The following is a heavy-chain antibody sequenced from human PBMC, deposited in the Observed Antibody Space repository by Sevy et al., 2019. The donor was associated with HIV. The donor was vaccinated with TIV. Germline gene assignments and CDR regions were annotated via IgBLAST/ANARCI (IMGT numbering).Heavy chain of an antibody. J-gene: IGHJ6*02. CDR3: ARDWECTGGVCYFMDV. Sequence: GGSLRLSCAASGFSFSSYWMSWVSQAPGKGLESVANIKQDGSEKYYVDSVKGRFTISRDNAKNSLYLQMNSLRAEDTAVYYCARDWECTGGVCYFMDVWGQGTTVTVSS. D-gene: IGHD2-8*02. CDR2: IKQDGSEK. V-gene: IGHV3-7*03. CDR1: GFSFSSYW.